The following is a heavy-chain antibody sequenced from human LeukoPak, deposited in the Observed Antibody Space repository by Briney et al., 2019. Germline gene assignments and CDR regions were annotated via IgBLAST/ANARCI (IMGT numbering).Heavy chain of an antibody. CDR2: ISGGGGST. CDR1: GFTFSSYA. Sequence: PGGSLRLSCAASGFTFSSYAMSWVRQAPGKGLEWVSAISGGGGSTYYADSVKGRCTISRDNSKSTRYLQMNSLRAEDTAVYYCAQGPIAAAGINWFDPWGQGTLVTVSS. J-gene: IGHJ5*02. V-gene: IGHV3-23*01. D-gene: IGHD6-13*01. CDR3: AQGPIAAAGINWFDP.